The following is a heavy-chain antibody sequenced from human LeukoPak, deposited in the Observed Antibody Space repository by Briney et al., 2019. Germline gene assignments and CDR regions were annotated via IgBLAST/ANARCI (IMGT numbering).Heavy chain of an antibody. CDR1: GFSFSSYA. CDR2: ISGSGGST. Sequence: GGSLRLSCAASGFSFSSYAMSWVRQAPGKGLEWVSAISGSGGSTYYADSVKGRFIISRDNSKNTLYLQMNSLRAEDTAVYYCAKGILFWDGYWGQGTLVTVSS. CDR3: AKGILFWDGY. V-gene: IGHV3-23*01. D-gene: IGHD3-16*01. J-gene: IGHJ4*02.